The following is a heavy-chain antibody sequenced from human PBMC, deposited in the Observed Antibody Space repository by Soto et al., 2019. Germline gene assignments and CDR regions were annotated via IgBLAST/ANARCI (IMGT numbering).Heavy chain of an antibody. CDR2: IDHSGST. CDR3: ARGRLLWFGEDEQVLDV. Sequence: QVQLQESGPGLVKPSGTLSLTCAVSGGSISSSNWWSWVRQPPGKGLEWIGEIDHSGSTNYNPSLKSRVTISVDKSKNQFSLKLSSVTAADTAVYYCARGRLLWFGEDEQVLDVWGQGTTVTVSS. CDR1: GGSISSSNW. V-gene: IGHV4-4*02. D-gene: IGHD3-10*01. J-gene: IGHJ6*02.